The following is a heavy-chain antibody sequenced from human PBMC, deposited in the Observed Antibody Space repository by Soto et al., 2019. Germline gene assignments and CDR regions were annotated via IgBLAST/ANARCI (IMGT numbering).Heavy chain of an antibody. CDR2: INHSGST. V-gene: IGHV4-34*01. Sequence: PSETLSLTCAVYGGSFSGYYWSWIRQPPGKGLEWIGEINHSGSTNYNPSLKSRVTISVDTSKNQFSLKLSSVTAADTAVYYCARLFATVAHGWYFDLWGRGTLVTVS. D-gene: IGHD4-17*01. CDR3: ARLFATVAHGWYFDL. CDR1: GGSFSGYY. J-gene: IGHJ2*01.